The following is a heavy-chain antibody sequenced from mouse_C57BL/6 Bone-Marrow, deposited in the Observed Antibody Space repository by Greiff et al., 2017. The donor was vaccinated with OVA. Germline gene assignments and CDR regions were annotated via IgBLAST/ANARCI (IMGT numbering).Heavy chain of an antibody. V-gene: IGHV14-3*01. Sequence: EVQLQQSVAELVRPGASVKLSCTASGFNIKNTYMHWVKQRPEQGLEWIGRIDPANGNTKYAPKFQGKATITADTSSNTAYLQLSSLTAEDTAIYYCARRERDGTTGDYYAMDYWGQGTSVTVSS. D-gene: IGHD1-1*01. J-gene: IGHJ4*01. CDR2: IDPANGNT. CDR1: GFNIKNTY. CDR3: ARRERDGTTGDYYAMDY.